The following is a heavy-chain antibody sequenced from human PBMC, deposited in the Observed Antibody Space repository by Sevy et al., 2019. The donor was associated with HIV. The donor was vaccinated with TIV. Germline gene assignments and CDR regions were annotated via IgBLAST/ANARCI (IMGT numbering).Heavy chain of an antibody. CDR3: ARETSLGYTRSHYYYAMDV. J-gene: IGHJ6*02. CDR2: ISGTAGNT. CDR1: EFTLSGNA. Sequence: GGSLRLSCAVSEFTLSGNAMIWVRQAPGKGLEWVSGISGTAGNTYYADSVKGWFTIFRDNSKSTLYLQMNSLRAEDTAVYYCARETSLGYTRSHYYYAMDVWGQGTTVTVSS. D-gene: IGHD3-16*02. V-gene: IGHV3-23*01.